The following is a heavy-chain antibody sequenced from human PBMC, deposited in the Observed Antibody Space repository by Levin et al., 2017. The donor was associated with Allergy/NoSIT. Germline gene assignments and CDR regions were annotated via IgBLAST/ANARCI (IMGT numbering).Heavy chain of an antibody. V-gene: IGHV3-23*01. CDR1: GFTFSSYG. CDR2: ISGSGGST. D-gene: IGHD6-19*01. Sequence: GGSLRLSCAASGFTFSSYGMSWVRQAPGKGLEWVSAISGSGGSTYYSDSVKGRFTISRDNSKNTLYLQMNSLRAEDTAVYYCAKDRGWGFDYWGQGTLVTVSS. CDR3: AKDRGWGFDY. J-gene: IGHJ4*02.